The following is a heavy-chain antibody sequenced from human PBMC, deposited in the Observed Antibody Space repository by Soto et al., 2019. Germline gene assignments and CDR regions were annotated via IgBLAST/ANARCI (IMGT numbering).Heavy chain of an antibody. D-gene: IGHD6-6*01. CDR1: GGSFSGYY. J-gene: IGHJ4*02. CDR2: INHSGST. CDR3: ARYSSSAPKKYYFDP. Sequence: PSETLSLTCAVYGGSFSGYYWSWIRQPPGKGLEWIGEINHSGSTNYNPSLKSRVTISVDTSKNQFSLKLSSVTAADTAVYYCARYSSSAPKKYYFDPWGQGTLVTVSS. V-gene: IGHV4-34*01.